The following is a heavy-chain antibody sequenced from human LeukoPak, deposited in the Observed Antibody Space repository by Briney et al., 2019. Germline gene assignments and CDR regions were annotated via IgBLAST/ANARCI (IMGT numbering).Heavy chain of an antibody. V-gene: IGHV3-66*01. D-gene: IGHD7-27*01. CDR1: GFTVSSNY. J-gene: IGHJ4*02. CDR3: TRDLTGDAYFDY. Sequence: TGGSLRLSCAASGFTVSSNYMSWVRQAPGRGLQWVSVLYSGGSTYYADSVKGRFTISRDNSKNTLYLQMNSLRAEDTAVYYCTRDLTGDAYFDYWGQGTLVTVSS. CDR2: LYSGGST.